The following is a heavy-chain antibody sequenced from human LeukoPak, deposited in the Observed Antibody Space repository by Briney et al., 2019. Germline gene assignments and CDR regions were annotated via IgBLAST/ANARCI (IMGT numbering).Heavy chain of an antibody. V-gene: IGHV3-23*01. D-gene: IGHD2-21*01. CDR1: GFTFSSYA. CDR2: ISGSGGST. J-gene: IGHJ4*02. CDR3: AKDLSLGLVADFDY. Sequence: VGSLRLSCAASGFTFSSYAMSWVRQAPGKGLEWVSAISGSGGSTYYADSVKGRFTISRDNSKNTLYLQMNSLRAEDTAVYYCAKDLSLGLVADFDYWGQGTLVTVSS.